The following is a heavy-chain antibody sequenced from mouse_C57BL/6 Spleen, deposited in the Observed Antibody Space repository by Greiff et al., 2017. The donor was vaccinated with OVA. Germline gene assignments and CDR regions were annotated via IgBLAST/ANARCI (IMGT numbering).Heavy chain of an antibody. CDR3: ARGVTGTGGYFDV. Sequence: QVQLQQSGAELVKPGASVKMSCKASGYTFTSYWITWVKQRPGQGLEWIGDIYPGSGSTNYNEKFKSKATLTVDTSSSTAYMQLSSLTSEDSAVYYCARGVTGTGGYFDVWGTGTTVTVSS. J-gene: IGHJ1*03. D-gene: IGHD4-1*01. CDR1: GYTFTSYW. V-gene: IGHV1-55*01. CDR2: IYPGSGST.